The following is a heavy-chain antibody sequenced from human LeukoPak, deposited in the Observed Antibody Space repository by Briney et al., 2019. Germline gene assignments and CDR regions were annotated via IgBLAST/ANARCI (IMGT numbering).Heavy chain of an antibody. J-gene: IGHJ4*02. D-gene: IGHD6-19*01. V-gene: IGHV3-30-3*01. Sequence: TGGSLRLSCAASGFTFSSYAMHWVRQAPGKGLEWVAVISYDGSNKYYADSVKGRFTISRDNSKNTLYLQMNSLRAEDTAVYYCARVLGVAVAGTIDYWGQGTLVTVSS. CDR2: ISYDGSNK. CDR1: GFTFSSYA. CDR3: ARVLGVAVAGTIDY.